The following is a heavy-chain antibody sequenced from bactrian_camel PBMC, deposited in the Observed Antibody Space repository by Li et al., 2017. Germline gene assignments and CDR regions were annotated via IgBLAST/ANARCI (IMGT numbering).Heavy chain of an antibody. CDR3: AASRPFRVCDNRWRDEDEYHY. CDR2: IDSYGST. D-gene: IGHD7*01. CDR1: GSTYIPYS. Sequence: QLVESGGGSVNAGGSLTLSCAASGSTYIPYSLAWFRQSTGKEREGVAAIDSYGSTTYADSVKGRFTVSKDSVKNTLYLQMNSLKPEDIAVYYCAASRPFRVCDNRWRDEDEYHYWGRGTQ. J-gene: IGHJ4*01. V-gene: IGHV3S53*01.